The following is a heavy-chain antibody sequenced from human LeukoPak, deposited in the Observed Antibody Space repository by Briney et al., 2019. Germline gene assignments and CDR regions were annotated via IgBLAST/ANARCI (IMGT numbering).Heavy chain of an antibody. CDR1: GLTFDDYA. V-gene: IGHV3-43*02. CDR2: IIGNGGST. J-gene: IGHJ6*02. D-gene: IGHD3-16*01. CDR3: ARAGGGYYYYYYGMDV. Sequence: GGSLRLSCAASGLTFDDYAMHWVRQAPGKGLEWVSLIIGNGGSTYYADSVKGRFTISRDNAKNSLYLQMNSLRAEDTAVYYCARAGGGYYYYYYGMDVWGQGTTVTVSS.